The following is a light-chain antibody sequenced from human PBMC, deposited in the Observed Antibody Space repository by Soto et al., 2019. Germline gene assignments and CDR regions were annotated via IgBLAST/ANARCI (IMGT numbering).Light chain of an antibody. CDR1: SRNVGGYNY. V-gene: IGLV2-14*01. CDR2: DVS. CDR3: SSYTTSGSLV. J-gene: IGLJ2*01. Sequence: QSVLTQPASVSGFPGQSIPLSFTGTSRNVGGYNYVSWYQQHPGKAPKLIIYDVSNRPSGVSNRFSGSKSGNTASLTISGLQAEDEADYYCSSYTTSGSLVFGGGTKLTVL.